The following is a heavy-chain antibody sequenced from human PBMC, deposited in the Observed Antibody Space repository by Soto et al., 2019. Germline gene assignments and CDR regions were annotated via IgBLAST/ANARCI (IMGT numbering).Heavy chain of an antibody. J-gene: IGHJ4*02. Sequence: GASVKVSCKASGGTFSSYTISWVRQAPGQGLEWMGGIIPIFGTANYAQKFQGRVTITADESTSTAYMELSSLRSEDTAVYYCAREVSPYYGSGSPYYWGQGTLVTVSS. CDR3: AREVSPYYGSGSPYY. CDR2: IIPIFGTA. V-gene: IGHV1-69*01. CDR1: GGTFSSYT. D-gene: IGHD3-10*01.